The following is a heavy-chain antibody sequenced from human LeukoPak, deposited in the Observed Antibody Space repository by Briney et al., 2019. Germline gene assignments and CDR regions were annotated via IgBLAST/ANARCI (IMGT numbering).Heavy chain of an antibody. J-gene: IGHJ4*02. CDR1: GLTLSNFA. V-gene: IGHV3-23*01. CDR3: AKRARYNSARATDFDS. Sequence: PGGSRRLSWAVSGLTLSNFATGWGRQAPGAGLEWGSTIRDSGAYGFYADSVKGRFTISRDNSNNLVYLQMNNLRAEDTAEYYCAKRARYNSARATDFDSWGQGTQVTVSS. D-gene: IGHD6-19*01. CDR2: IRDSGAYG.